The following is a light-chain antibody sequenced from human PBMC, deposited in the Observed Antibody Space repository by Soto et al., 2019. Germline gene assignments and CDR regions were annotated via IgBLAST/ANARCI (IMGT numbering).Light chain of an antibody. J-gene: IGKJ4*01. CDR2: DAS. CDR1: QSVSSY. V-gene: IGKV3-11*01. Sequence: EIVLTQSPATLSLSPGERATLSCWASQSVSSYLAWYQQKPGQAPRLLIYDASNRATGIPARFSGSGSGTDFTLTISSLEPEDFAVYYCHQRSNWPPLTFGGGTKVEIK. CDR3: HQRSNWPPLT.